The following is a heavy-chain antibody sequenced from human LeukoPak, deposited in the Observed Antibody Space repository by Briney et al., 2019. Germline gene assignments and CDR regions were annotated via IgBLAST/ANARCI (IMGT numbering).Heavy chain of an antibody. CDR2: ISSSSSTI. V-gene: IGHV3-48*01. Sequence: PGGSLRLSCAASGFTFSSYSMNWVRQAPRKGLEWVSYISSSSSTIYFADSVKGRFTISRDNAKNSLYLQMNSLRAEDTAVFYCARDFVFAFDIWGQGTMVTVSS. J-gene: IGHJ3*02. CDR1: GFTFSSYS. D-gene: IGHD3-3*01. CDR3: ARDFVFAFDI.